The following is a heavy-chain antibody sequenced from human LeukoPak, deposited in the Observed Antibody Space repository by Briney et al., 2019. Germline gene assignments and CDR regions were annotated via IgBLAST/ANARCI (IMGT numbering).Heavy chain of an antibody. CDR1: GFTFSNYG. J-gene: IGHJ4*02. CDR2: ISFDGSNK. Sequence: GGSLRLSCAASGFTFSNYGIHWVRQAPGKGLEWVAVISFDGSNKYYADSVKGRFIISRDNSKNTMYLQMNSLRAEDTAVFYCAKVSDYSLAFDYWGQGTLVTVSS. V-gene: IGHV3-30*18. CDR3: AKVSDYSLAFDY. D-gene: IGHD3-22*01.